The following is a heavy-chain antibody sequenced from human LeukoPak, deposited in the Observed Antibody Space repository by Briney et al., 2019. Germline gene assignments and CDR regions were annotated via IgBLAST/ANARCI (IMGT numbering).Heavy chain of an antibody. D-gene: IGHD2-2*01. CDR2: INHSGST. CDR1: GFTFSSYS. J-gene: IGHJ4*02. CDR3: ARGSTVVPAAMRSFDY. V-gene: IGHV4-34*01. Sequence: GSLRLSCAASGFTFSSYSMNWVRQAPGKGLEWIGEINHSGSTNYNPSLKSRVTISVDTSKNQFSLKLSSVTAADTAVYYCARGSTVVPAAMRSFDYWGQGTLVTVSS.